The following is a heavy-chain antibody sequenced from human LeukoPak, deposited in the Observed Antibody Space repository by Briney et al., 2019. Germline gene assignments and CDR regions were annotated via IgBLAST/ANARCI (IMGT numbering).Heavy chain of an antibody. CDR1: GGSFSGYY. V-gene: IGHV4-34*01. Sequence: SETLSLTCAVCGGSFSGYYWSWIRQPPGKGLEWIGEINHSGSTNYNPSLKSRVTISVDTSKNQFSLKLSSVTAADTAVYYCARGHRSKQQLQKIGNYWGQGTLVTVSS. D-gene: IGHD6-13*01. J-gene: IGHJ4*02. CDR2: INHSGST. CDR3: ARGHRSKQQLQKIGNY.